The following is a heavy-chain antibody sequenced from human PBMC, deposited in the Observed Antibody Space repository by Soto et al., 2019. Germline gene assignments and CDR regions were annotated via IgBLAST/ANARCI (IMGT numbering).Heavy chain of an antibody. V-gene: IGHV4-34*01. CDR3: ARGSVVIKHYYYYYGMDV. J-gene: IGHJ6*02. CDR2: INHSGST. Sequence: PSETLSLTCAVYGGSFSGYYWSWIRQPLGKGLEWIGEINHSGSTNYNPSLKSRVTISVDTSKNQFSLKLSSVTAADTAVYYCARGSVVIKHYYYYYGMDVWGQGTTVTVSS. D-gene: IGHD3-22*01. CDR1: GGSFSGYY.